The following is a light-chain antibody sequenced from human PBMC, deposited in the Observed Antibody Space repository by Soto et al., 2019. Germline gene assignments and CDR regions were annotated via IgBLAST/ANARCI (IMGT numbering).Light chain of an antibody. V-gene: IGLV2-14*01. Sequence: QSALTQPASVSASPGQSITISCTGTNSDVGGYNYVSWYQQFPDKAPKLVIFDVSDRPSGVSNRFSGSKSGNTASLTSSGLQAEDEADYYCSSYTSSSTRVFGTGTKVTVL. CDR1: NSDVGGYNY. J-gene: IGLJ1*01. CDR3: SSYTSSSTRV. CDR2: DVS.